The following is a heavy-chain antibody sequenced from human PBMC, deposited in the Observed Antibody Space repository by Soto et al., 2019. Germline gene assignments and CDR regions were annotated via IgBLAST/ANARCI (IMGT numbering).Heavy chain of an antibody. Sequence: GGSLRLSCAASGFTFSAFGMRWVRQAPGKGLEWVAIISYDGILKYYADSVKGRFTISRDTSKGALYLQMNSLRPEDTAVYYCAKDFKVSGGHYGSLNYYYGMDVWGQGTTVTVSS. D-gene: IGHD3-10*01. CDR2: ISYDGILK. CDR3: AKDFKVSGGHYGSLNYYYGMDV. CDR1: GFTFSAFG. V-gene: IGHV3-30*18. J-gene: IGHJ6*02.